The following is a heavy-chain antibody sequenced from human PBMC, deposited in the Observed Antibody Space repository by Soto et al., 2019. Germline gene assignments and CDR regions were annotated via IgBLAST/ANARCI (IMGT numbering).Heavy chain of an antibody. CDR3: ATIDFDWQRDYYMDV. Sequence: SETLSLTCTVSGGSISSSSYYWGWIRQPPGKGLEWIGSIYYSGSTYYNPSLKSRVTISVDTSKNQFSLKLSSVTAADTAVYYCATIDFDWQRDYYMDVWGKGTTVTVSS. J-gene: IGHJ6*03. D-gene: IGHD3-9*01. CDR1: GGSISSSSYY. V-gene: IGHV4-39*01. CDR2: IYYSGST.